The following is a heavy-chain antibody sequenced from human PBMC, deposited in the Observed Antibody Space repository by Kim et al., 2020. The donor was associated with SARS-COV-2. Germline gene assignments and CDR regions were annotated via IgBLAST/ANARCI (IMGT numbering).Heavy chain of an antibody. Sequence: GGSLRLSCAASGFTFSSYGMHWVRQAPGKGLEWVAVISYDGSNKYYADSVKGRFTISRDNSKNTLYLQMNSLRAEDTAVYYCAKGSYYGSGSYYNTGMDVWGQGTTVTVSS. V-gene: IGHV3-30*18. CDR3: AKGSYYGSGSYYNTGMDV. J-gene: IGHJ6*02. CDR2: ISYDGSNK. CDR1: GFTFSSYG. D-gene: IGHD3-10*01.